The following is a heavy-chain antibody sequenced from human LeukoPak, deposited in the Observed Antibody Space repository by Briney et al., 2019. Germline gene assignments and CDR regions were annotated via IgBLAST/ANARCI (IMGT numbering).Heavy chain of an antibody. D-gene: IGHD3-22*01. CDR2: IYYSGST. Sequence: SETLSLTCTVSGGSISSSSYYWGWIRQPPGKGLEWIGSIYYSGSTYYNPSLKSRVTISVDTSKNQFSLKLSSVTAADTAVYYCARREHDSSGYNVGGDDAFDIWGQGTMVTVSS. CDR1: GGSISSSSYY. J-gene: IGHJ3*02. CDR3: ARREHDSSGYNVGGDDAFDI. V-gene: IGHV4-39*07.